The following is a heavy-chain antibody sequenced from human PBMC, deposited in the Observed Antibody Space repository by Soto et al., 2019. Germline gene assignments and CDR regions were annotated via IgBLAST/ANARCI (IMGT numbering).Heavy chain of an antibody. CDR1: GFSFSDYY. V-gene: IGHV3-11*01. D-gene: IGHD1-26*01. Sequence: GGSRRLSCAASGFSFSDYYMSWIRQAPGKGLEWVSYISSSDNTIYYADSVKGRFTISRDNAKNSLYLQMNSLRAQDTAMYYCARYYSGTYSHFDYWGQGTLVTVSS. CDR2: ISSSDNTI. CDR3: ARYYSGTYSHFDY. J-gene: IGHJ4*02.